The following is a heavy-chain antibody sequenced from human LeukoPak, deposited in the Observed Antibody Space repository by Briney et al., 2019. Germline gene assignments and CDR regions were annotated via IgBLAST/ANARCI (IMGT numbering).Heavy chain of an antibody. V-gene: IGHV4-61*02. J-gene: IGHJ6*03. CDR1: GGSIRSGTDY. D-gene: IGHD7-27*01. CDR3: ARVVWGGDFHYSLDV. CDR2: IYMSGST. Sequence: SETLSLTCTVSGGSIRSGTDYWSWIRQPAGKGLEWIGRIYMSGSTDYIPSFKSRVTMSVDTSKNQVSLKLRSVTAADTAVYYCARVVWGGDFHYSLDVWGKGTTVIVSS.